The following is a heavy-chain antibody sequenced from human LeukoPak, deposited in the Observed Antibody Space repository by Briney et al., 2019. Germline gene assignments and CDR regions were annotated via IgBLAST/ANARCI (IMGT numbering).Heavy chain of an antibody. CDR1: GFTFSSYE. D-gene: IGHD3-3*01. J-gene: IGHJ3*02. CDR2: ISSSGSTI. V-gene: IGHV3-48*03. Sequence: PGGSLRLSCAASGFTFSSYEMNWVRQAPGKGLEWVSYISSSGSTIYYADSVKGRFTISRDNAKNSLYLQMNSLRAEDTAVYYCARGRTRITILRDAFDIWGQGTMVTVSS. CDR3: ARGRTRITILRDAFDI.